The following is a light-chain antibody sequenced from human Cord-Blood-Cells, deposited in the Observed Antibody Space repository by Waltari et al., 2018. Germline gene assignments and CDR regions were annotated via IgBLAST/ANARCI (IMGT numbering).Light chain of an antibody. Sequence: AIRMTQSPSSFSASTGDRVTITCRSSQGISSYVAWYQQKPGKATKLLIYAASTLQSGVPSRFSGSGSGTDFTLTISCLQSEDFATYYCQQYHSYPYSFGQGTKLEIK. CDR1: QGISSY. CDR2: AAS. J-gene: IGKJ2*03. V-gene: IGKV1-8*01. CDR3: QQYHSYPYS.